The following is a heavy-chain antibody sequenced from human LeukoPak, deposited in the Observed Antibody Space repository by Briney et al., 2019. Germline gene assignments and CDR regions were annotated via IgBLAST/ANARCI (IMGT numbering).Heavy chain of an antibody. Sequence: SETLSLTCAVYGGSFSGYYWSWIRQPPGKGLEWIGEINHSGSTNYNPSLKSRVTISVDTSKNQFSLKLSSVTAADTAVYYCARQSQLLYPPWAGAFDIWGQGTMVTVSS. CDR3: ARQSQLLYPPWAGAFDI. J-gene: IGHJ3*02. CDR1: GGSFSGYY. CDR2: INHSGST. D-gene: IGHD2-2*02. V-gene: IGHV4-34*01.